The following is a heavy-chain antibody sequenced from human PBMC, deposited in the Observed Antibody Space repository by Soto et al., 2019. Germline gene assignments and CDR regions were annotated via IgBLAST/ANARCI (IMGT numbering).Heavy chain of an antibody. Sequence: QVQLQESGPGLVKPSGTLSLTCAVSGGSISSSNWWSWVRQPPGKGLEWIGEIYHSGSTNYNPSLKPRVTRTVDKSKNQCSLKLSSVTAADTAVYYCARDLDSSSSYYGMDVWGQGTTVTVSS. CDR1: GGSISSSNW. D-gene: IGHD6-6*01. CDR2: IYHSGST. V-gene: IGHV4-4*02. CDR3: ARDLDSSSSYYGMDV. J-gene: IGHJ6*02.